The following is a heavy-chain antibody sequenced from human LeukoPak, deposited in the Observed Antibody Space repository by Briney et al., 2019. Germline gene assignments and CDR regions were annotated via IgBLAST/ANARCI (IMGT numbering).Heavy chain of an antibody. CDR3: ARVFSGSSTAYYFDY. J-gene: IGHJ4*02. CDR1: GYTFTGYY. CDR2: INPNSGGT. Sequence: ASVKVSCKASGYTFTGYYMHWVRQAPGQGLEWMGWINPNSGGTNYAQKFQGRVTMTRDTSISTAYMELSRLRSGDTAVYYCARVFSGSSTAYYFDYWGQGTLVTVSS. D-gene: IGHD1-26*01. V-gene: IGHV1-2*02.